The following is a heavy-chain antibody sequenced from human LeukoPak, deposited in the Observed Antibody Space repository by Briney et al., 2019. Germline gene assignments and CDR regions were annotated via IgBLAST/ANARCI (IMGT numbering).Heavy chain of an antibody. CDR2: ISYDGGNK. Sequence: GRSLRLSCAASGFTFSDYGMHWVRQAPGKGLEWVALISYDGGNKFYANSVRDGFTISRDNSKNTLFLQVNSLRIEDTAVYYCAKVFEVRGARRPKDYWGQGTLVIVSS. CDR1: GFTFSDYG. CDR3: AKVFEVRGARRPKDY. J-gene: IGHJ4*02. D-gene: IGHD3-10*01. V-gene: IGHV3-30*18.